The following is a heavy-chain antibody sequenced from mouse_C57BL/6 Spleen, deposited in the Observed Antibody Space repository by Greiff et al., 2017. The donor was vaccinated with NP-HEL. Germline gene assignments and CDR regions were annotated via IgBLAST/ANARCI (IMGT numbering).Heavy chain of an antibody. CDR3: ASGAPFAY. Sequence: QVHVKQSGPELVKPGASVKISCKASGYAFSSSWMNWVKQRPGKGLEWIGRIYPGDGDTNYNGKFKGKATLTADKSSSTAYMQLSSLTSEDSAVYFCASGAPFAYWGQGTLVTVSA. CDR2: IYPGDGDT. CDR1: GYAFSSSW. J-gene: IGHJ3*01. V-gene: IGHV1-82*01.